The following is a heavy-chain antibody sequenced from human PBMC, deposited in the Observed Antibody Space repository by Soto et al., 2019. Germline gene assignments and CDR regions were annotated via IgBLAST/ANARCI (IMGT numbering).Heavy chain of an antibody. J-gene: IGHJ4*02. Sequence: QVLLRESGPGLVQPSGTLSLSCVVSGVSIGSNYYWGWVRQPPGKGLEWLGDMSHIGSVNDNPSLKNRVTISMDKSQNQCSLKLDSVTAADTAVYYCARRLGWYAIDYWGQGTLVIVSS. CDR2: MSHIGSV. CDR3: ARRLGWYAIDY. V-gene: IGHV4-4*02. CDR1: GVSIGSNYY. D-gene: IGHD6-19*01.